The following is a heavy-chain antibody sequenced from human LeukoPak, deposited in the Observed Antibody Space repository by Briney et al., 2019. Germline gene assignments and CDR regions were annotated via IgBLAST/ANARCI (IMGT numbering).Heavy chain of an antibody. D-gene: IGHD1-26*01. CDR2: IYYNGNT. Sequence: PSETLSLTCSVSDGSINSYYWNWIRRPPGKGLEWIGYIYYNGNTNYSPSLKSRVTMSVDTSKNLFSLKVSSVTAADTAVYYCARGRSDYYGMDVWGQGTTVTVSS. CDR1: DGSINSYY. V-gene: IGHV4-59*01. CDR3: ARGRSDYYGMDV. J-gene: IGHJ6*02.